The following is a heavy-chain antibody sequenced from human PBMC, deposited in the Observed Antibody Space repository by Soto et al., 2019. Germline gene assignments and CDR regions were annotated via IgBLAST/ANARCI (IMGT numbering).Heavy chain of an antibody. V-gene: IGHV3-23*01. CDR3: AKVRFGYGDSEYFQH. CDR2: ISGSGGST. CDR1: GFTFSSYA. J-gene: IGHJ1*01. D-gene: IGHD4-17*01. Sequence: GGSLRLSCAASGFTFSSYAMSWVRQAPGKGLEWVSAISGSGGSTYYADSVKGRFTISRDNSKNTLYLQMNSLRAEDTAVYYCAKVRFGYGDSEYFQHWGQGTLVTVSS.